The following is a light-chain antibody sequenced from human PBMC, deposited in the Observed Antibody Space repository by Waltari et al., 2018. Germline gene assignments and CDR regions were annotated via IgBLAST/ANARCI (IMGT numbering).Light chain of an antibody. V-gene: IGKV3-11*01. CDR3: QQRSSWPYT. CDR1: QTVGTY. Sequence: EIVLTQSPATLSLSPGERATLFCRASQTVGTYTAWYQQKPGQPPRLLIFDASSRSTGIPAKFRGSGSGTDFTLTVSNLEPEDFAVYFCQQRSSWPYTFGQGTRLEI. CDR2: DAS. J-gene: IGKJ2*01.